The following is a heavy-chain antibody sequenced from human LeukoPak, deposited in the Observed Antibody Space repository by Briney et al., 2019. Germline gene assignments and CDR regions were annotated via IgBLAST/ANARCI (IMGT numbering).Heavy chain of an antibody. CDR2: INSDGSST. Sequence: PGRSLRLSCAASGFTFSNYWMHCVRQAPGKGLVWVSRINSDGSSTSYADSVKGRFTISRDNAKNTLYLQMNSLRAEDTAVYYCARVSSGSYFGYYYYYMDVWGKGTTVTVSS. J-gene: IGHJ6*03. CDR3: ARVSSGSYFGYYYYYMDV. V-gene: IGHV3-74*01. CDR1: GFTFSNYW. D-gene: IGHD1-26*01.